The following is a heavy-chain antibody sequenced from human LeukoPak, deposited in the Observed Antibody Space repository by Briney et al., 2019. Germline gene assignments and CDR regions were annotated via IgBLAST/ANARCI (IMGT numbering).Heavy chain of an antibody. Sequence: PGGSLRLSCAASGFTFSSYRMNWVRQAPGKGLEWVSSISSTGSYIYSADSVKGRFTISRDNAKNSLYLQLSSLRAEDTAVYYCASNLGSGLYHAFDIWGQGTMVTVSS. V-gene: IGHV3-21*01. CDR3: ASNLGSGLYHAFDI. CDR2: ISSTGSYI. CDR1: GFTFSSYR. J-gene: IGHJ3*02. D-gene: IGHD2-15*01.